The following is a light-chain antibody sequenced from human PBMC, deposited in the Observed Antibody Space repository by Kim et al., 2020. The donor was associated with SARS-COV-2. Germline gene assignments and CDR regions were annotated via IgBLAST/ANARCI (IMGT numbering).Light chain of an antibody. CDR3: QQRSNWPLT. J-gene: IGKJ4*01. CDR2: DAS. V-gene: IGKV3-11*01. CDR1: QTVSSY. Sequence: LSPGERATRSGRASQTVSSYLAWYQQKPGQAPRLLIYDASNRATGIPARFSGSGSGTDFTLTINSLEPEDIAVYFCQQRSNWPLTFGGGTKVDIK.